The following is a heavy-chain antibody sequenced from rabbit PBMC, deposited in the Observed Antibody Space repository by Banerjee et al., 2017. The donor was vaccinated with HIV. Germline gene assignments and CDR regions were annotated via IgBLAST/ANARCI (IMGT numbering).Heavy chain of an antibody. Sequence: QSLEESGGDLVKPGASLTLTCTASGFSFSSRYSICWVRQAPGKGLEWIACINAVTGKAVYASWAKGRFTFSRTSSTTVALRMTSLTAADTATYFCARDLPDVIGWNLDLWGPGTLVTVS. D-gene: IGHD1-1*01. V-gene: IGHV1S40*01. CDR1: GFSFSSRYS. CDR2: INAVTGKA. J-gene: IGHJ4*01. CDR3: ARDLPDVIGWNLDL.